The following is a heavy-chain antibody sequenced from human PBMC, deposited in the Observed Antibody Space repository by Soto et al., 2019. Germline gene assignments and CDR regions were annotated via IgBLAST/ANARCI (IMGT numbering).Heavy chain of an antibody. CDR1: GGSISSGGYY. J-gene: IGHJ4*02. D-gene: IGHD6-6*01. V-gene: IGHV4-31*03. CDR3: ARGWERARPIN. Sequence: SETLSLTCTVSGGSISSGGYYWSWIRQHPGKGLEWIGYIYYSGGTYYNPSLKSRVTISVDTSKNQFSLKLSSVTAADTAVYYCARGWERARPINWGQGTLVTVSS. CDR2: IYYSGGT.